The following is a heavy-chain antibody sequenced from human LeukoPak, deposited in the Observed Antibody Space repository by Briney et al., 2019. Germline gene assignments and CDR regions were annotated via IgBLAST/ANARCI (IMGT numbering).Heavy chain of an antibody. J-gene: IGHJ4*02. Sequence: GGSLRLSCAASGFTFTIFGLNWVRQAPGKGLEWVSFISTSSNIIHDADSVKGRFTISRDNSKNSLYLQMSSLRAEDTGVYYCARGSRIVATTLDSWGQGTLVTVSS. CDR1: GFTFTIFG. CDR2: ISTSSNII. V-gene: IGHV3-21*01. CDR3: ARGSRIVATTLDS. D-gene: IGHD5-12*01.